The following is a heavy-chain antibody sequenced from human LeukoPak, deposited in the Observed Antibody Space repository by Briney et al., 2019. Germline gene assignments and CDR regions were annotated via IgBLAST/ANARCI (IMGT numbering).Heavy chain of an antibody. CDR1: GGSFSGYY. CDR2: IYYSGST. D-gene: IGHD2-21*02. Sequence: SETLSLTCAVYGGSFSGYYWSWIRQPPGKGLEWIGSIYYSGSTYYNPSLKSRVTISVDTSKNQFSLKLSSVTAADTAVYYCARVNLCGGDCFYYYYYMDVWGKGTTVTVSS. CDR3: ARVNLCGGDCFYYYYYMDV. V-gene: IGHV4-34*01. J-gene: IGHJ6*03.